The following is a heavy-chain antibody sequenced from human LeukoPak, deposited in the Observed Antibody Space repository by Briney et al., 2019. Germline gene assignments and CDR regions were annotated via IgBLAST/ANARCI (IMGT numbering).Heavy chain of an antibody. J-gene: IGHJ3*02. CDR2: IQNDGNEK. V-gene: IGHV3-7*01. CDR1: GFTFRNYW. D-gene: IGHD3-10*01. CDR3: VKDPPFGVFDS. Sequence: GGSLRLSCAASGFTFRNYWMSWVRQAPGKGLEWVAGIQNDGNEKNYGDSVKGRFTISRDNARDSVSLQLSSLRAEDTALYYCVKDPPFGVFDSWGQGTMVTVSS.